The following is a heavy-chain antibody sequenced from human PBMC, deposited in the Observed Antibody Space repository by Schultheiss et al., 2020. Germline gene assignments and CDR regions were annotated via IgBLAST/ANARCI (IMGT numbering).Heavy chain of an antibody. CDR3: AKEPYNWNPQRYFDY. J-gene: IGHJ4*02. CDR1: GGSISSSSYY. CDR2: IYYSGST. D-gene: IGHD1-20*01. V-gene: IGHV4-61*05. Sequence: SATLSLTCTVSGGSISSSSYYWGWIRQPPGKGLEWIGYIYYSGSTNYNPSLKSRVTISVDTSKNQFSLKLSSVTAADTAVYYCAKEPYNWNPQRYFDYWGQGTLVTVSS.